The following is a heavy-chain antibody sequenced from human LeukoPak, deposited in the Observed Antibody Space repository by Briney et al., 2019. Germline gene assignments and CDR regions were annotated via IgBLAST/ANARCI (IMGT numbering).Heavy chain of an antibody. CDR1: GYTFTGYY. CDR2: INPDNGAT. J-gene: IGHJ5*02. Sequence: ASVKVSCKASGYTFTGYYMHWVRQAPGHGLEWMGWINPDNGATYYAQKFQGRLTMTRDTSITTAYMELSRLRSDDTAFYYCATDPGATTDTYFDPWGQGTLVTVSS. D-gene: IGHD1-1*01. CDR3: ATDPGATTDTYFDP. V-gene: IGHV1-2*02.